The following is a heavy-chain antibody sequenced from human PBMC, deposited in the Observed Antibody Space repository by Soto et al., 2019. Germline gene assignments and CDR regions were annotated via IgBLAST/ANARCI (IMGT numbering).Heavy chain of an antibody. CDR1: GGSFSGYY. CDR3: ARAPGYSSGWYGVNDAFDI. Sequence: PSETLSLTCAFYGGSFSGYYWSWIRQPPGKGLEWIGEINHSGSTNYNPSLKSRVTISVDTSKNQFSLKLSSVTAADTAVYYCARAPGYSSGWYGVNDAFDIWGQGTMVTVSS. V-gene: IGHV4-34*01. D-gene: IGHD6-19*01. CDR2: INHSGST. J-gene: IGHJ3*02.